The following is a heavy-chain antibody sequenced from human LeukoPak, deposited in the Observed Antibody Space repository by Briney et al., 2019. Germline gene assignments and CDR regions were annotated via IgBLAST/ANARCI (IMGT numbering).Heavy chain of an antibody. V-gene: IGHV3-23*01. CDR1: GFTLSSYE. CDR2: IDYSGGSS. D-gene: IGHD1-26*01. Sequence: GGSLRLSCTVSGFTLSSYEMSWIRQAPGRGLEWVSSIDYSGGSSYYADSVKGRFTISRDDSKNTLYLQIHSLKTEDTAVYYCTRAYSFHMYSGTSLPDYWGQGTLVTVSS. J-gene: IGHJ4*02. CDR3: TRAYSFHMYSGTSLPDY.